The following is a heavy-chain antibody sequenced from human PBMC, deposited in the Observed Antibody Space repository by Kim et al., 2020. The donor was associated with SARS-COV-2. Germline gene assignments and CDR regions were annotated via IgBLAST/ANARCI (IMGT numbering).Heavy chain of an antibody. CDR3: ARSRRSGSYYLPHSGEFDY. CDR2: ISSSSSYI. Sequence: GGSLRLSCAASGFTFSSYSMNWVRQAPGKGLEWVSSISSSSSYIYYADSVKGRFTISRDNAKNSLYLQMNSLRAEDTAVYYCARSRRSGSYYLPHSGEFDYWGQGTLVTVSS. J-gene: IGHJ4*02. V-gene: IGHV3-21*01. CDR1: GFTFSSYS. D-gene: IGHD3-10*01.